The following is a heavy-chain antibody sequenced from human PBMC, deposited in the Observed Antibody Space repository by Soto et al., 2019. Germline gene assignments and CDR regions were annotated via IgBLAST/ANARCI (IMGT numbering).Heavy chain of an antibody. D-gene: IGHD3-16*02. CDR3: ARGKLSDYVWGSYRYHFDY. J-gene: IGHJ4*02. Sequence: KPLETLSLTCAVYGGSFSGYYWSWIRQPPGKGLEWIGEINHSGSTNYNPSLKSRVTISVDTSKNQFSLKLSSVTAADTAVYYCARGKLSDYVWGSYRYHFDYWGQGTVVTVSS. CDR2: INHSGST. V-gene: IGHV4-34*01. CDR1: GGSFSGYY.